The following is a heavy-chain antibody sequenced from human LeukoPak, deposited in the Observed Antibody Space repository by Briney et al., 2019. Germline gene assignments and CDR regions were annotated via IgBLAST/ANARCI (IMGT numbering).Heavy chain of an antibody. D-gene: IGHD6-13*01. Sequence: SETLSLTCTVPGGSISSNSYYWGWVRQPAGKGLEWIGRIHTSGNTNYNPSLTSRVTFSVDTSKNQFSLKLNSVTAADTAVYYCAAYSSSWYRRYAFDIWGQGTMVTVSS. V-gene: IGHV4-61*02. CDR2: IHTSGNT. J-gene: IGHJ3*02. CDR3: AAYSSSWYRRYAFDI. CDR1: GGSISSNSYY.